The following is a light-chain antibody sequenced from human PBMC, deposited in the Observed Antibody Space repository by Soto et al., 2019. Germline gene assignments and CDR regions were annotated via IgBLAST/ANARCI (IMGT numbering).Light chain of an antibody. CDR3: NSYTSSSLRV. CDR2: DVN. V-gene: IGLV2-14*01. CDR1: SSDVGGYNY. J-gene: IGLJ2*01. Sequence: QSALTQPASVSGSPGQSITISCTGTSSDVGGYNYVSWYQQHPGKAPKLMIYDVNNRPSGVSNRFSGSKSGNTPSLTISVIQGEDEAYYYCNSYTSSSLRVFGGGTTLTVL.